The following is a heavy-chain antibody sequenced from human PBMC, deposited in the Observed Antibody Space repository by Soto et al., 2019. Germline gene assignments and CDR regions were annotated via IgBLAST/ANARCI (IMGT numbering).Heavy chain of an antibody. Sequence: EVQLLESGGGLVQPGGSLRLSCAASGFTFTNYAMTWVRQAPGKGLEWVSISSGSGSGGSTNYADSVKGRFTISRDNSKNTLYLQMNSLRVEDTAVYYCAKDRDAYRNYGFDYWGQGTLVTVSS. CDR3: AKDRDAYRNYGFDY. J-gene: IGHJ4*02. CDR1: GFTFTNYA. CDR2: SSGSGSGGST. V-gene: IGHV3-23*01. D-gene: IGHD4-4*01.